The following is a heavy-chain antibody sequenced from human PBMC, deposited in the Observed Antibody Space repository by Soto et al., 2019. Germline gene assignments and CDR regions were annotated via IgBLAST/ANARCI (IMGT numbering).Heavy chain of an antibody. CDR3: ARVGYYESSGYRGVAFDI. Sequence: QLQLQESGSGLVKPSQTLSLTCAVSGGSISSGGYSWTWIRQPPGKGLEWIGYIYQIGSTYYNPSLKSRVTISVDRSKNEVSLKLNSVTAADTAVYYCARVGYYESSGYRGVAFDIWGQGTMVTVSS. J-gene: IGHJ3*02. CDR2: IYQIGST. D-gene: IGHD3-22*01. CDR1: GGSISSGGYS. V-gene: IGHV4-30-2*01.